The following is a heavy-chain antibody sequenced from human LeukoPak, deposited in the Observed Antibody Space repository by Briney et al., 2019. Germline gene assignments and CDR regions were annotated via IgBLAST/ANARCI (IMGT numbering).Heavy chain of an antibody. CDR3: ASPLGWDREGGDY. Sequence: GASVKVSCKASGYTFTSYYMHWVRQAPGQGLEWMGIINPSGGSTSYAQKFQGRVTMTRGTSTSIVYMELSSLRSEDTAVYYCASPLGWDREGGDYWGQGTLVTVSS. J-gene: IGHJ4*02. D-gene: IGHD1-26*01. CDR1: GYTFTSYY. V-gene: IGHV1-46*01. CDR2: INPSGGST.